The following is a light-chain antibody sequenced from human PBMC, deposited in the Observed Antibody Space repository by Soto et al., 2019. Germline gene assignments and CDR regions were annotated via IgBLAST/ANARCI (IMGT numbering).Light chain of an antibody. CDR2: DVT. CDR1: SSDVGRYNY. Sequence: QSALTQPPSASGSPGQSVTISCTGTSSDVGRYNYVSWYQQHPGKAPKLIIYDVTKRPSGVPDRFSGSKSDNTASLTVSGLPAEDEADYYCRSYAGNNNLIFGGGTKLTVL. J-gene: IGLJ2*01. CDR3: RSYAGNNNLI. V-gene: IGLV2-8*01.